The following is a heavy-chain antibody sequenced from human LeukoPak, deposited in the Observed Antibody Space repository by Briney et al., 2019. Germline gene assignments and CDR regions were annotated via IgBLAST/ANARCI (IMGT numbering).Heavy chain of an antibody. V-gene: IGHV4-59*01. J-gene: IGHJ4*02. D-gene: IGHD2-15*01. CDR2: IYYSGST. Sequence: PSETLSLTCTVSGGSISSYYWSWIRQPPGKGLEWIGYIYYSGSTNYSPSLKSRVTISVDTSKNQFSLKLSSVTAADTAVYYCARGVGPYYFDYWGQGTLVTVSS. CDR1: GGSISSYY. CDR3: ARGVGPYYFDY.